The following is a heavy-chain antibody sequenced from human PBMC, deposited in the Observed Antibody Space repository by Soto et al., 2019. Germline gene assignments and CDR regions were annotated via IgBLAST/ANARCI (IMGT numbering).Heavy chain of an antibody. CDR1: GYTFTTFW. V-gene: IGHV5-10-1*01. CDR3: ARIYCTTTTCDSWFDP. CDR2: VDPRDSYV. Sequence: GESLKISCTGFGYTFTTFWISWVRQMPGKGLEWLGRVDPRDSYVTYNPSFEGHVTISADKSISTAYLQWGSLKASDTAMYFCARIYCTTTTCDSWFDPWGQGTLVTVSS. D-gene: IGHD2-8*01. J-gene: IGHJ5*02.